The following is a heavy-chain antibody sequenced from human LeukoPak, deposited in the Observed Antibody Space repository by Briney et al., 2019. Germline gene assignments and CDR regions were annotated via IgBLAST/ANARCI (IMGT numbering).Heavy chain of an antibody. Sequence: PGGSLRLSCVASGFTFSSYGMHWVRQAPGKGLEWLAVISHDGNNKYYADSVRGQFTLSRDNSKNTLYLQMNSLRAEDTAVYYCAKSGLISGWYPYDNWGQGALVTVSS. CDR2: ISHDGNNK. CDR3: AKSGLISGWYPYDN. V-gene: IGHV3-30*18. D-gene: IGHD6-19*01. J-gene: IGHJ4*02. CDR1: GFTFSSYG.